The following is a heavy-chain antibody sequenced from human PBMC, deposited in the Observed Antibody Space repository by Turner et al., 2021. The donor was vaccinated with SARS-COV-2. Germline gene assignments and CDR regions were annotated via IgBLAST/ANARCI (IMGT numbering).Heavy chain of an antibody. CDR1: GGSVSSYY. CDR3: ARVPTYYYDTSGYWYFDL. Sequence: QVQLQESGPGLVKPSETLSLTCTVSGGSVSSYYWSWIRPPPGKGLEWIGYIYYSGSTNYNPSLKSRVTISVDTSKNQFYLKLSSVTAADTAVYYCARVPTYYYDTSGYWYFDLWGRGTLVTVSS. V-gene: IGHV4-59*02. CDR2: IYYSGST. J-gene: IGHJ2*01. D-gene: IGHD3-22*01.